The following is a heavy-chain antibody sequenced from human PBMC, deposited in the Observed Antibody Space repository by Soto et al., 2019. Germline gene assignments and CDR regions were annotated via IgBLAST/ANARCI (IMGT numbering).Heavy chain of an antibody. CDR1: GGSVSSGSYY. CDR3: AREGDYSALDV. Sequence: QVQLQESGPGLVKPSETLSLTCTVSGGSVSSGSYYWSWIRQPPGKGLEWIGYTYYSGSTNYNPSLKSRVTTPVATPKTQFSLKLSSVTAADTAVYYCAREGDYSALDVWGQGTTVTVSS. J-gene: IGHJ6*02. D-gene: IGHD2-15*01. CDR2: TYYSGST. V-gene: IGHV4-61*01.